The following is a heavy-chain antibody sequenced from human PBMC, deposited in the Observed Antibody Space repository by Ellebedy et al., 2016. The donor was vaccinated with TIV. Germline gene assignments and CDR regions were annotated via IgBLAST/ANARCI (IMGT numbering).Heavy chain of an antibody. CDR1: GGSISSGSYY. J-gene: IGHJ4*02. V-gene: IGHV4-61*02. CDR2: IYTSGST. Sequence: SETLSLTXTVSGGSISSGSYYWSWIRQPAVKGLEWIGRIYTSGSTNYNPSLKSRVTMSVDTSKNQFSLKLSSVTAADTAVYYCARGSYDYWSGTFDYWGQGTLVTVSS. CDR3: ARGSYDYWSGTFDY. D-gene: IGHD3-3*01.